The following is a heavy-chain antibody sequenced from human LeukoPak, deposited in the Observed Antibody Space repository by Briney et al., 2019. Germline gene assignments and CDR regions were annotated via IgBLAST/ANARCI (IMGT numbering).Heavy chain of an antibody. CDR1: GGSISSGGYY. D-gene: IGHD1-1*01. CDR3: ARGSGGWKPYDY. V-gene: IGHV4-31*03. J-gene: IGHJ4*02. CDR2: IYYSGST. Sequence: SQTLSLTCTVSGGSISSGGYYWSWLRQHPGTGLEWIGYIYYSGSTYYNPSLKSRVTISVDTSKNQFSLKLSSVTAADTAVYYCARGSGGWKPYDYWGQGTLVTVSS.